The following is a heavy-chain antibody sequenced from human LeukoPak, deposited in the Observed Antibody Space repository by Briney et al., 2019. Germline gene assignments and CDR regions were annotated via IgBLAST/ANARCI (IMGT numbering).Heavy chain of an antibody. CDR3: ARWPHCQDF. CDR2: INKDGSEE. Sequence: PGGSLRLSCAASGFTFSDFYMSWLRQAPGKGLEWVANINKDGSEEKYVDSVKGRFTISRDNAKNSLYLQMSSLRADDTAVYYCARWPHCQDFWGRGTRVTVSS. V-gene: IGHV3-7*03. CDR1: GFTFSDFY. J-gene: IGHJ4*02.